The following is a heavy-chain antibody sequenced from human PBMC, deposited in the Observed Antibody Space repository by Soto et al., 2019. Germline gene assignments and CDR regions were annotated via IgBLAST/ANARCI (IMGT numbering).Heavy chain of an antibody. V-gene: IGHV3-74*01. CDR2: INSDGSST. CDR1: GFTFSSYW. Sequence: GGSLRLSCAASGFTFSSYWMHWVRQAPGKGLVWVSRINSDGSSTSYADSVKGRFTISRDNAKNTLYLQMNSLRAEDTAVYYCARGTYYDFWSGYYTEVSPNIDYWGQGTLVTVSS. J-gene: IGHJ4*02. D-gene: IGHD3-3*01. CDR3: ARGTYYDFWSGYYTEVSPNIDY.